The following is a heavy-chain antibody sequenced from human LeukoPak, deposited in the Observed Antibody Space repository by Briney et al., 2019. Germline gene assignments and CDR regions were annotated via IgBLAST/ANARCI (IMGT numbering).Heavy chain of an antibody. D-gene: IGHD2-15*01. CDR1: GVTFSSYA. CDR3: ARDDCSGGSCYPINAFDI. CDR2: ISYDGSNK. J-gene: IGHJ3*02. V-gene: IGHV3-30*04. Sequence: PGRSLGLSCAASGVTFSSYAMHWVRQAPGKGLEWVADISYDGSNKYYADSVKGRFTISRDNSKNTLYLQMNSLRAEDTAVYYCARDDCSGGSCYPINAFDIWGQGTMVTVSS.